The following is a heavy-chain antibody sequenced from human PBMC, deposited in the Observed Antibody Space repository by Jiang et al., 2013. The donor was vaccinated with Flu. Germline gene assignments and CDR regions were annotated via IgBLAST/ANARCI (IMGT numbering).Heavy chain of an antibody. CDR2: ISSGSSTI. Sequence: VQLVESGGGLVQPGGSLRLSCAASEFTFSTYSMNWVRQAPGKGLEWVSSISSGSSTINYADSVKGRFTISRDNAKNSLYLQMNSLRDDDTAVYYCARDRQEGGWYYGMDVWGQGTTVSVSS. CDR1: EFTFSTYS. D-gene: IGHD6-19*01. J-gene: IGHJ6*02. CDR3: ARDRQEGGWYYGMDV. V-gene: IGHV3-48*02.